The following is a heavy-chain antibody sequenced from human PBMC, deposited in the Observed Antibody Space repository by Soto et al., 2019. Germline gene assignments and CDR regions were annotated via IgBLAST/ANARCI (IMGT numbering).Heavy chain of an antibody. CDR2: VKGDGTNA. V-gene: IGHV3-74*01. CDR3: ARDSEGPDY. J-gene: IGHJ4*02. CDR1: GFTFSSYW. Sequence: EVQLVESGGGLVQPGGSLRLSCAVSGFTFSSYWMHWVRQAPGKGLVWVSRVKGDGTNARYADSVKGRFTISRDNAKNTLYLQMSSVTAEDTALYYCARDSEGPDYWGQGTLVTVSS.